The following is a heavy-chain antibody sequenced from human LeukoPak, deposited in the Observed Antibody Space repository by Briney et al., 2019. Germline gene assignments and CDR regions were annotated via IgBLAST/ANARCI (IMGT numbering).Heavy chain of an antibody. Sequence: GGSLRLSCAASGFTFSSYAMHWVRQAPGKGLEWVSVISFDAISQYYADSVKVRFTISRDNSKNTLYLQMNSLRAEDTAVYYCASDRGGYCTNGVCAGFDYWGQGTLSPSPQ. V-gene: IGHV3-30-3*01. CDR1: GFTFSSYA. D-gene: IGHD2-8*01. CDR3: ASDRGGYCTNGVCAGFDY. CDR2: ISFDAISQ. J-gene: IGHJ4*02.